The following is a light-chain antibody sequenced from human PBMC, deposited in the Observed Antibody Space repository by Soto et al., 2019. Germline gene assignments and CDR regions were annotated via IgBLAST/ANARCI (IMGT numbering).Light chain of an antibody. J-gene: IGLJ1*01. CDR2: EVT. CDR1: SSDIGSYDY. CDR3: RSFTSTSTRL. Sequence: QSALTQPASVSGSPGQSITISCTGTSSDIGSYDYVSWYQQHPGKAPNLIIYEVTDRPSGVSNRFSGSKSGNTASLTISGLQAEDEADYYCRSFTSTSTRLFGGGTKVTV. V-gene: IGLV2-14*01.